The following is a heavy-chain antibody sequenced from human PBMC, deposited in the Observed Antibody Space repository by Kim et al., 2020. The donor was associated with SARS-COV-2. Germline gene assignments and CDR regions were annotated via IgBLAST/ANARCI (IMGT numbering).Heavy chain of an antibody. CDR2: IYSGGST. CDR1: GFTVSSNY. Sequence: GGSLRLSCAASGFTVSSNYMSWVRQAPGKGLEWVSVIYSGGSTYYADSVKGRSTISRHNSKNTLYLQMNSLRAEDTTVYYCARDLRYGYYYYGMDVWGQGTTVTVSS. V-gene: IGHV3-53*04. D-gene: IGHD1-20*01. CDR3: ARDLRYGYYYYGMDV. J-gene: IGHJ6*02.